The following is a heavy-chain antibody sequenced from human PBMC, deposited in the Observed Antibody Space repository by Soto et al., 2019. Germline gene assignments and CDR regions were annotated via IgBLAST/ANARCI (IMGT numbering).Heavy chain of an antibody. CDR3: ATLSSQGYSFDY. J-gene: IGHJ4*02. D-gene: IGHD6-13*01. V-gene: IGHV1-24*01. CDR1: GYTLTELS. CDR2: FDPEDGET. Sequence: VASVKVSCKVSGYTLTELSMHWVRQAPGKGLEWMGGFDPEDGETIYAQKFQGRVTMTEDTSTDTAYMELSSLRSEDTAVYYCATLSSQGYSFDYWGQGTLVTVSS.